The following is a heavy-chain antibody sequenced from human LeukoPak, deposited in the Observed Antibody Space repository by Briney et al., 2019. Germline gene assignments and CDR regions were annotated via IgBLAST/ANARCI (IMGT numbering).Heavy chain of an antibody. Sequence: ASVKVSCMASGYTFTSYGISWVRQAPGQGLEWMGWISAYNGNTNYAQKLQGRVTMTTDTSTSTAYMELRSLRSDDTAVYYCARELGMQLRYFDWLLSHDAFDIWGQGTMVTVSS. D-gene: IGHD3-9*01. CDR3: ARELGMQLRYFDWLLSHDAFDI. J-gene: IGHJ3*02. V-gene: IGHV1-18*01. CDR2: ISAYNGNT. CDR1: GYTFTSYG.